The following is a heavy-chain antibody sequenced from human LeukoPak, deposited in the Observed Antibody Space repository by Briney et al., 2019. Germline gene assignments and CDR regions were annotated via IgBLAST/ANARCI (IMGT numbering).Heavy chain of an antibody. V-gene: IGHV3-23*01. D-gene: IGHD6-13*01. CDR2: IIGTSGST. CDR1: GTTFSSNG. Sequence: GGPLRLSCAASGTTFSSNGMSWCGRAPGKGRKWFLAIIGTSGSTYYADSVKGRFTISRDNSKNPLYLHMTALRPEDTAVYYSAKPGSLRGIAGWRQIKYYFYYSGQKTLVTASP. J-gene: IGHJ4*02. CDR3: AKPGSLRGIAGWRQIKYYFYY.